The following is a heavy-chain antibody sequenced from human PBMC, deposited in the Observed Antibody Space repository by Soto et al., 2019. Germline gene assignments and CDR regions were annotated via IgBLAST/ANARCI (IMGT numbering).Heavy chain of an antibody. D-gene: IGHD1-26*01. CDR2: IKQDGSEK. CDR1: GFTFSSYW. Sequence: EVQLVESGGGLVQPGGSLRLSCAASGFTFSSYWMSWVRQAPGKGLEWVANIKQDGSEKYYVDSVKGRFTISRDNAKNSLYLQMNSLRAEDTAVYYCARKGSGSYLLFDYWGQGTLVTVSS. V-gene: IGHV3-7*03. CDR3: ARKGSGSYLLFDY. J-gene: IGHJ4*02.